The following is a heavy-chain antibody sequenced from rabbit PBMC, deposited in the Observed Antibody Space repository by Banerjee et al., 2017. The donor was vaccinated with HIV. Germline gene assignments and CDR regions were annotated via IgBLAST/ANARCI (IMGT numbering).Heavy chain of an antibody. Sequence: QEHLEESGGDLVKPEGSLTLTCTASGFSFSSSYMCWVRQAPGKGLELIGCIYTGDTGTTWYASWAKGRFTLSKTSSTTVTLQMTSLTAADTATYFCARDLAGVIGWNFGLWGQGTLVTVS. CDR3: ARDLAGVIGWNFGL. D-gene: IGHD4-1*01. CDR1: GFSFSSSY. CDR2: IYTGDTGTT. V-gene: IGHV1S45*01. J-gene: IGHJ4*01.